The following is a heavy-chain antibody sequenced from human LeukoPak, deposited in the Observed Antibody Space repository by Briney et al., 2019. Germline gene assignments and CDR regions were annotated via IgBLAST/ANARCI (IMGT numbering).Heavy chain of an antibody. V-gene: IGHV1-2*02. Sequence: ASVKVSCKASGYTFTGYYMHWVRQAPGQGLEWMGWINPNSGGTNYAQKFQGRVTMTRDTSISTAYMELSRLRSDDTAVYYCAGARICTSCYFVYYYGMDVWGQGTTVTVSS. CDR1: GYTFTGYY. D-gene: IGHD2-2*01. CDR2: INPNSGGT. J-gene: IGHJ6*02. CDR3: AGARICTSCYFVYYYGMDV.